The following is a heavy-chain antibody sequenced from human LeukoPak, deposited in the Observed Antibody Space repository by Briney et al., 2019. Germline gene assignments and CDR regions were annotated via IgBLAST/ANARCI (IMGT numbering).Heavy chain of an antibody. CDR1: GGSFSGYY. CDR3: ARAARQSYYYYYYYMDV. Sequence: SETLSLTCAVYGGSFSGYYWSWIRQPPGKGLEWIGEINHSGSTNYNPSLKSRVTISVDTSKNQFSLKLSSVTAADTAVYYCARAARQSYYYYYYYMDVWGKGTTVTVSS. V-gene: IGHV4-34*01. J-gene: IGHJ6*03. CDR2: INHSGST. D-gene: IGHD6-6*01.